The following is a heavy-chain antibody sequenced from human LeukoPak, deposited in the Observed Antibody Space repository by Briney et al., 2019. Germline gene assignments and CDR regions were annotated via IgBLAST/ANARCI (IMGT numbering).Heavy chain of an antibody. CDR3: ARVRGVTVVDY. CDR2: IYHSGST. Sequence: SETLSLTCTVSGGSISSSTYYWGWIRQPPGKGLEWIGYIYHSGSTYYNPSLKSRVTISVDRSKNQFSLKLSSVTAADTAVYYCARVRGVTVVDYWGQGTLVTVSS. V-gene: IGHV4-39*07. CDR1: GGSISSSTYY. J-gene: IGHJ4*02. D-gene: IGHD3-10*01.